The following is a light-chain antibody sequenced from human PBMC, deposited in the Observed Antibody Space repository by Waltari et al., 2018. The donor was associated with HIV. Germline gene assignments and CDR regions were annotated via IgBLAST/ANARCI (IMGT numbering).Light chain of an antibody. CDR1: SSDVGGYNY. V-gene: IGLV2-14*01. Sequence: QSALTQPASVSGSPVQSITISCTGTSSDVGGYNYVSWYQQHPGKAPKLMIFEVSNRPSGVSNRFSGSKSVNTASLTISGLQAEDEADYYCSSYTTRSTPDPNWVFGGGTKLTVL. J-gene: IGLJ3*02. CDR3: SSYTTRSTPDPNWV. CDR2: EVS.